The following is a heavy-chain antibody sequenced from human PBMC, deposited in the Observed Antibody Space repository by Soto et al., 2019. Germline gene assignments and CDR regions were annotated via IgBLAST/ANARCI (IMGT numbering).Heavy chain of an antibody. D-gene: IGHD2-8*02. Sequence: SETLSLTCAVYGESFGTYYWSWIRQPPGKGLEWVGYIYFGGTTSYNPSLKSRVTISLETSNSQFSLRLTSVTAADTAVYYCARDTVLWYFDYWGQGTLVTVSS. CDR2: IYFGGTT. J-gene: IGHJ4*02. CDR3: ARDTVLWYFDY. V-gene: IGHV4-4*08. CDR1: GESFGTYY.